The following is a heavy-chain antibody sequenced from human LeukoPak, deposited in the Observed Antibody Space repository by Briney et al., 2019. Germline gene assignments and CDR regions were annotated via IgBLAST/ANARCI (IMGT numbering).Heavy chain of an antibody. CDR1: GFTFSRYW. D-gene: IGHD2-21*02. CDR3: ARDRGAYCGGDCYLGFDY. J-gene: IGHJ4*01. Sequence: GGSLRLSCAASGFTFSRYWMSWVRQAPGKGLEWVSSIAGSSGYISYADSVKGRFTISRDNAKKSLYLQMTSLTAEDTAVYYCARDRGAYCGGDCYLGFDYWGRGTLVTVSS. V-gene: IGHV3-21*01. CDR2: IAGSSGYI.